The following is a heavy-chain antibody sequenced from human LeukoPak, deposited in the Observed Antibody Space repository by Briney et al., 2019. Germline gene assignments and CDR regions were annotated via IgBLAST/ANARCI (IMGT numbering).Heavy chain of an antibody. Sequence: GGPLRLSCAASGFTLSGYSMNWVRQAPGKGLEWVSSISSSSSYIYYADSVRGRFTISRDNSKNTLYLQMNSLRAEDTAVYNCAKDRRRDDVLTGSFSDWGQGTLVTVSS. CDR3: AKDRRRDDVLTGSFSD. V-gene: IGHV3-21*01. CDR2: ISSSSSYI. J-gene: IGHJ4*02. D-gene: IGHD3-9*01. CDR1: GFTLSGYS.